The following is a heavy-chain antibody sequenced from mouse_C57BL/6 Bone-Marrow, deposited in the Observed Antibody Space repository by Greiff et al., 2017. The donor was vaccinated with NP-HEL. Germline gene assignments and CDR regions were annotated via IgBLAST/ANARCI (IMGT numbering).Heavy chain of an antibody. CDR2: IRSKSNNYAT. CDR1: GFSFNTYA. V-gene: IGHV10-1*01. Sequence: EVQVVESGGGLVQPKGSLKLSCAASGFSFNTYAMNWVRQAPGKGLEWVARIRSKSNNYATYYADSVKDRFTISRDDSESMLYLQMNNLKTEDTAMYYCVRGGYFHWYFDVWGTGTTVTVSS. CDR3: VRGGYFHWYFDV. D-gene: IGHD2-3*01. J-gene: IGHJ1*03.